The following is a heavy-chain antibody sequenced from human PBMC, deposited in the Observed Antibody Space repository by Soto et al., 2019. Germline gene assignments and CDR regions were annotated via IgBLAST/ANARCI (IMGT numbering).Heavy chain of an antibody. CDR1: GFTCSSYG. J-gene: IGHJ4*02. V-gene: IGHV3-30*18. D-gene: IGHD4-17*01. Sequence: QVQLVESGGGVVQPGRSLRLSCAASGFTCSSYGMHWVRQAPGKGLEWVAVISYDGSNKYYADSVKGRFTISRDNSKNTLYLQMNSLRAEDTAVYYCANTYDYGDYDRFDYWGQGTLVTVSS. CDR3: ANTYDYGDYDRFDY. CDR2: ISYDGSNK.